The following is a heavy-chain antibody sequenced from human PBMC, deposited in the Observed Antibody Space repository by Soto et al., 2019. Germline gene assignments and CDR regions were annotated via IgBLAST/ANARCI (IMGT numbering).Heavy chain of an antibody. V-gene: IGHV1-46*01. Sequence: ASVKLSCKASGYTFTSYYIHWVRQAPGQGLEWMGIINPSGGSTSYAQKLQGRITMTRDTSTSTVSMELSSLRSEDTAVYYCARGTSAYYLNGMDVWGQGTTVTVSS. J-gene: IGHJ6*02. D-gene: IGHD3-22*01. CDR3: ARGTSAYYLNGMDV. CDR2: INPSGGST. CDR1: GYTFTSYY.